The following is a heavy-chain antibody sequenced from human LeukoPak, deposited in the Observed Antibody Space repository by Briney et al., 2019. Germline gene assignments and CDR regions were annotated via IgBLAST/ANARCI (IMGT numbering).Heavy chain of an antibody. Sequence: SETLSLTCTVSGGSISGSSYYWGWIRQPPGKGLEWIGSIYYSGSTYYNPSLKSRVTISVDTSKNQFSLKLNSVTATDTAVYYCARGPNPVVVTAILDYWGQGTLVTVSS. J-gene: IGHJ4*02. V-gene: IGHV4-39*02. CDR2: IYYSGST. CDR3: ARGPNPVVVTAILDY. CDR1: GGSISGSSYY. D-gene: IGHD2-21*02.